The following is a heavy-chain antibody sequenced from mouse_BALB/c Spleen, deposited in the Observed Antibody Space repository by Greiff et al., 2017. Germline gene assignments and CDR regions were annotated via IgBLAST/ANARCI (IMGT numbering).Heavy chain of an antibody. D-gene: IGHD1-1*01. Sequence: EVQVVESGGGLVQPGGSLKLSCAASGFTFSSYTMSWVRQTPEKRLEWVAYISNGGGSTYYPDTVKGRFTISRDNAKNTLYLQMSSLKSEDTAMYYCASPYYYGSGFAYWGQGTLVTVSA. V-gene: IGHV5-12-2*01. CDR2: ISNGGGST. CDR3: ASPYYYGSGFAY. J-gene: IGHJ3*01. CDR1: GFTFSSYT.